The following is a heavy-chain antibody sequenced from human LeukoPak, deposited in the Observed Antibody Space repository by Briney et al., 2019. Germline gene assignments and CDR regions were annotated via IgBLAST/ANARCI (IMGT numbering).Heavy chain of an antibody. J-gene: IGHJ4*02. V-gene: IGHV3-64*01. CDR3: ARESQGGSDY. CDR2: ITPDGGTT. CDR1: GFTLSAYI. D-gene: IGHD5-12*01. Sequence: GGSLRLSCAASGFTLSAYIMHWVRQAPGKGRESVSAITPDGGTTYYVNSVKGRFTISRDNSKKTLYLQMGSLSAEDMAVYYCARESQGGSDYWGQGTLVTVSS.